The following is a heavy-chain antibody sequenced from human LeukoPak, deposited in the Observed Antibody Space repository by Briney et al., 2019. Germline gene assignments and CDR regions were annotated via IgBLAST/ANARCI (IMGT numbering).Heavy chain of an antibody. CDR1: GYTFTSYD. J-gene: IGHJ5*02. Sequence: GASVKVSCKASGYTFTSYDINWVRQATGQGLEWMGWMNPNSGNTGYAQKFQGRVTMTRNTSISTAYMELSRLRSDDTAVYYCAREGYKGSGSYYPNWFDPWGQGTLVTVSS. V-gene: IGHV1-8*01. CDR3: AREGYKGSGSYYPNWFDP. D-gene: IGHD3-10*01. CDR2: MNPNSGNT.